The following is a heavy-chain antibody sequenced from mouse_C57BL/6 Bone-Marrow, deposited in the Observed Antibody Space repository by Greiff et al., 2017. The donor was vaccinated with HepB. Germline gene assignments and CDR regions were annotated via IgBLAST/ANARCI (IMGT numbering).Heavy chain of an antibody. D-gene: IGHD1-1*01. CDR1: GFSFNTYA. Sequence: DVKLQESGGGLVQPKGSLKLSCAASGFSFNTYAMNWVRQAPGKGLEWVARIRSKSNNYATYYADSVKDRFTISRDDSESMLYLQMNNLKTEDTAMYYCARHRPSDYYGTRGYFDYWGQGTTLTVSS. CDR3: ARHRPSDYYGTRGYFDY. V-gene: IGHV10-1*01. J-gene: IGHJ2*01. CDR2: IRSKSNNYAT.